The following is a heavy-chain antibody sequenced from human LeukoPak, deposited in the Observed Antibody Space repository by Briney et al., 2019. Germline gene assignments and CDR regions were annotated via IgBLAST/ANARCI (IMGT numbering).Heavy chain of an antibody. V-gene: IGHV1-69*05. J-gene: IGHJ4*02. CDR2: IIPIFGTA. D-gene: IGHD3-9*01. Sequence: SVKVSCKASGGTFSSYAISWVRQAPGQGLEWMGGIIPIFGTANYAQKFQGRVTITTDESTSTAYMELSSLRSEDTAVYYCVTRPYDYDILTGYYAFDYWGQGTLVIVSS. CDR3: VTRPYDYDILTGYYAFDY. CDR1: GGTFSSYA.